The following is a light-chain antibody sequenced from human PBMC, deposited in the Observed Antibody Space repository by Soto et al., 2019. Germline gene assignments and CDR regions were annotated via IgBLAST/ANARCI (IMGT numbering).Light chain of an antibody. V-gene: IGKV1-5*03. CDR2: QAT. CDR1: QRISTW. CDR3: QQYNISPLS. J-gene: IGKJ4*01. Sequence: DIQMTQSPSTLSASVGDRVTMTCRASQRISTWLAWYQQKPGKAPKLLINQATTLQPGVPSRFSASGSGTEFTLSINNLQPDDLATYYCQQYNISPLSFGGGTKVEIK.